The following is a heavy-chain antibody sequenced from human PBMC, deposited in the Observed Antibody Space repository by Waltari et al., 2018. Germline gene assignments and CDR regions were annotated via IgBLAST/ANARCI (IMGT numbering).Heavy chain of an antibody. CDR1: GFTFSNYA. J-gene: IGHJ4*02. D-gene: IGHD3-10*01. CDR2: ISGSGDNT. CDR3: AKHLTLVRGIGPYFDY. V-gene: IGHV3-23*01. Sequence: EVQLLESGGGLVQPGGSLRLSCAASGFTFSNYAISWVRQAPGKGLEWVSAISGSGDNTFYVDSVKGRFTISRDNSKNTLYLQMNSLRAEDTAVYYCAKHLTLVRGIGPYFDYWGQGTLVTVSS.